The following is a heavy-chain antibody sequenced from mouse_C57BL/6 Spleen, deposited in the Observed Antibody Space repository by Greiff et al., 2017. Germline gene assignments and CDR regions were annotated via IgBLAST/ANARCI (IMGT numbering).Heavy chain of an antibody. Sequence: QVQLQQSGAELVRPGASVTLSCKASGYTFTDYEMHWVKQTPVHGLEWIGAIDPETGGTAYNQKFKGKAILTADKSSSTAYMELRSLTSEDSAVYYCTRSMITTNYYAMDYWGQGTSVTVSS. CDR1: GYTFTDYE. CDR2: IDPETGGT. CDR3: TRSMITTNYYAMDY. D-gene: IGHD2-4*01. V-gene: IGHV1-15*01. J-gene: IGHJ4*01.